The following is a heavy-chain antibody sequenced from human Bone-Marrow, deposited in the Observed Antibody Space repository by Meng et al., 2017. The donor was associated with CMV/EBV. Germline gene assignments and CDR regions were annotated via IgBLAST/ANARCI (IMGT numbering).Heavy chain of an antibody. Sequence: SETLSLTCSVSGGSISSSSYYWGWIRQPPGKGLEWIGSIYYSGSTYYNPSLKGRVTISVDTYNNQFSLKLSSVTAADTAVYYCARGDWYYFDYWGQGTLVTVSS. CDR2: IYYSGST. V-gene: IGHV4-39*07. CDR3: ARGDWYYFDY. J-gene: IGHJ4*02. D-gene: IGHD3-9*01. CDR1: GGSISSSSYY.